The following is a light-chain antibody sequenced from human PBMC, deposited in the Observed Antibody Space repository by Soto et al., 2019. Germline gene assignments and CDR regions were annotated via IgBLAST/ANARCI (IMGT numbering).Light chain of an antibody. Sequence: DIQMTQSPSSLSASIGDRVTITCRASQSISSYLNWYQHRPGKAPKLLIYAASSLQPGVPSRFRGIEPGTDFTLTISSLQPEDFATYYCQQSYRTRLTFGGGTKVEIK. V-gene: IGKV1-39*01. CDR3: QQSYRTRLT. J-gene: IGKJ4*01. CDR1: QSISSY. CDR2: AAS.